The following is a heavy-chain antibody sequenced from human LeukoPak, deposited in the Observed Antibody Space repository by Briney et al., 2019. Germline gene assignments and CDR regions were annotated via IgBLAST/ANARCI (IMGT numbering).Heavy chain of an antibody. Sequence: PGGSLRLSCAASGFTFSSYSMNWVRQAPGMGLEWVSSISSSSSYIYYADSVKGQFTISRDNAKNSLYLQMNSLRAEDTAVYYCARFKGGDYLDAFDIWGQGTMVTVSS. CDR2: ISSSSSYI. D-gene: IGHD4-17*01. V-gene: IGHV3-21*01. CDR3: ARFKGGDYLDAFDI. J-gene: IGHJ3*02. CDR1: GFTFSSYS.